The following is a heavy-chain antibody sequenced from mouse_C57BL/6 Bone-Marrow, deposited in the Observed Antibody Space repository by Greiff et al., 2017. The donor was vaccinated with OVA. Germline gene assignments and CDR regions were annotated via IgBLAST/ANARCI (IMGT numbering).Heavy chain of an antibody. V-gene: IGHV1-80*01. D-gene: IGHD2-1*01. CDR3: AIIYYGNYGGY. J-gene: IGHJ2*01. CDR1: GYAFSSYW. Sequence: QVQLQQSGAELVKPGASVKISCKASGYAFSSYWMNWVKQRPGKGLAWIGQIYPGDGDTNYNGKFKGKATLTADKSSSTAYMQLSSLTSEDSAVYFCAIIYYGNYGGYWGQGTTLTVSS. CDR2: IYPGDGDT.